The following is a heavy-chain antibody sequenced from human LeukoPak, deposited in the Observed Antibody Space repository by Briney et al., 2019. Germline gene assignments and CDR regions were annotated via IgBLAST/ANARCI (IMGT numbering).Heavy chain of an antibody. V-gene: IGHV3-15*01. CDR3: STVYSGSYYVQDY. CDR1: GFTFSNAW. D-gene: IGHD1-26*01. CDR2: IKSKTDGGTT. Sequence: GGSLRLSCAASGFTFSNAWMSWVRQAPGKGLEWVGRIKSKTDGGTTDYAAPVKGRFTISRDDSKNTLYLQMNSLKTEDTAVYYCSTVYSGSYYVQDYWGQGTLVTVSS. J-gene: IGHJ4*02.